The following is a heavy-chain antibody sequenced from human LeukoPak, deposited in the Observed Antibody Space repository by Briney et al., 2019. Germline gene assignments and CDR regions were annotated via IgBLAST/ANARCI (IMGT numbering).Heavy chain of an antibody. Sequence: GGSLRLSCAASGFTSSSYEMNWVRQAPGKGLEWVSYISSSGSTIYYADSVKGRFTISRDNAKNSLYLQMNSLRAEDTAVYYCAGYSSGSGYWGQGTLVTVSS. D-gene: IGHD6-19*01. J-gene: IGHJ4*02. CDR2: ISSSGSTI. CDR1: GFTSSSYE. CDR3: AGYSSGSGY. V-gene: IGHV3-48*03.